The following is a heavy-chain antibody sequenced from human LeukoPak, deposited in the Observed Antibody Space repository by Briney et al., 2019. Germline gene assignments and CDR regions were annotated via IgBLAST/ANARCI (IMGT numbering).Heavy chain of an antibody. D-gene: IGHD3-9*01. CDR1: GGSISSSSYY. V-gene: IGHV4-39*07. Sequence: SETLSLTCTVSGGSISSSSYYWGWIRQPPGKELGWIGSIYHSGSTYYNPSLKSRVTISVDTSKNQFSLKLSSVTAADTAVYYCARDRAYYDILTGYYFDYWGQGTLVTVSS. J-gene: IGHJ4*02. CDR3: ARDRAYYDILTGYYFDY. CDR2: IYHSGST.